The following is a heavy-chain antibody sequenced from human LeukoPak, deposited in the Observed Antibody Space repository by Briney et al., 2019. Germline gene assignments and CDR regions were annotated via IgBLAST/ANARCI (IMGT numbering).Heavy chain of an antibody. J-gene: IGHJ1*01. CDR2: IYYSGST. CDR3: ARGGWYPESFQH. D-gene: IGHD6-19*01. Sequence: SETLSLTCTVSGGSVSSGSYYWSWIRQPPGKGLEWIGYIYYSGSTNYNPSLKSRVTISVDTSKNQFSVKLSSVTAADTAVYYCARGGWYPESFQHWGQGALVTVSS. CDR1: GGSVSSGSYY. V-gene: IGHV4-61*01.